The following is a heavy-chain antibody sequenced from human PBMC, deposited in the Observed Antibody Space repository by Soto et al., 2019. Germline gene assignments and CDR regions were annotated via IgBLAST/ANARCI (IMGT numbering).Heavy chain of an antibody. Sequence: EVQLVESGGGLVQPGGSLRLSCAASGFTFSSYSMNWVRQAPGKGLEWVSYISSSSSTIYYADSVKGRFTISRDNAKNSLYLQMNRLRAEDTAVYYCARESKYQLLFGYYYGMDVWGQGTTVTVSS. V-gene: IGHV3-48*01. CDR2: ISSSSSTI. D-gene: IGHD2-2*01. CDR1: GFTFSSYS. J-gene: IGHJ6*02. CDR3: ARESKYQLLFGYYYGMDV.